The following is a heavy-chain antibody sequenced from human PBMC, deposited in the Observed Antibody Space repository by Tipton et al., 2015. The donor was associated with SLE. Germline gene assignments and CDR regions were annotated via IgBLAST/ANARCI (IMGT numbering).Heavy chain of an antibody. Sequence: QLVQSGGGLVQPGRSLRLSCAASGFTFSSYAMHWVRQAPGKGLEWVAVISYDGSNKYYADSVKGRFTISRDNSKNTLYLQMNSLRAEDTAVYYCARDGVYSGTGTDAFDIWGQGTMVTVSS. CDR3: ARDGVYSGTGTDAFDI. CDR1: GFTFSSYA. D-gene: IGHD1-26*01. V-gene: IGHV3-30-3*01. J-gene: IGHJ3*02. CDR2: ISYDGSNK.